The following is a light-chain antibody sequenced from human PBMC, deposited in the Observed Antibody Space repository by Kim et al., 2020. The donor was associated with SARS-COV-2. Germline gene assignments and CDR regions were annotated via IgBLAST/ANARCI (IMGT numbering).Light chain of an antibody. J-gene: IGLJ3*02. V-gene: IGLV10-54*01. Sequence: RQTATLTCTGNSNNVGSQGAAWLKQHPGHTPKRLSYRKNNRPSGISERFSASRAGDTASLTITGLQPEDEADYYCSAWDISLNIWVFGGGTQLTVL. CDR3: SAWDISLNIWV. CDR2: RKN. CDR1: SNNVGSQG.